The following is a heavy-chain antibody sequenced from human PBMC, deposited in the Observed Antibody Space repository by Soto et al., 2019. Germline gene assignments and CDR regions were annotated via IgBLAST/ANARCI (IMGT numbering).Heavy chain of an antibody. CDR3: AREVNVVALSDAFDI. D-gene: IGHD2-8*01. J-gene: IGHJ3*02. Sequence: QVQLQESGPGLVKPSQTLSLICTVSGDSISSDNYFWSWIRQTPGPGLEWVGYISNRGTPYYNPSLKSRVTISLDTSRNRFSLDMYSVTATDTAVYYCAREVNVVALSDAFDIWGQGTMVTVYS. CDR1: GDSISSDNYF. V-gene: IGHV4-30-4*01. CDR2: ISNRGTP.